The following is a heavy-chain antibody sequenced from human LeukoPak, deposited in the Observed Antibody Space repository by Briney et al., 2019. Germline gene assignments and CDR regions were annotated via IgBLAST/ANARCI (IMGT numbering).Heavy chain of an antibody. Sequence: ASVKVSCTASGYTFTSYGISWVRQAPGQGLEWMGWISAYNGNTNYAQKLQGRVTMTTDTSTSTAYMELRSLRSDDTAVYYCARDSTYYYGSGSQPFDYWGQGTLVTVSS. CDR1: GYTFTSYG. D-gene: IGHD3-10*01. CDR3: ARDSTYYYGSGSQPFDY. J-gene: IGHJ4*02. CDR2: ISAYNGNT. V-gene: IGHV1-18*04.